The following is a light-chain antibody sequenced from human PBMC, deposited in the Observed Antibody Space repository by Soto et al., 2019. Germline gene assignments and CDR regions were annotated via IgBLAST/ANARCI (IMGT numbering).Light chain of an antibody. Sequence: DIVLTQSPATLSLSPGERATLYCGASQRVSGGFLAWYQQKPGLAPRLILYDTSFRATGIPDRFSGSGSGTDFTLTISRLDPEDLAVYYCQQYGSSASVGQGTKVDIK. CDR1: QRVSGGF. J-gene: IGKJ1*01. CDR3: QQYGSSAS. CDR2: DTS. V-gene: IGKV3D-20*01.